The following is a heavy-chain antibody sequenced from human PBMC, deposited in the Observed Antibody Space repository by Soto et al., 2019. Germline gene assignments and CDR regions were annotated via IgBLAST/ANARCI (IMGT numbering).Heavy chain of an antibody. V-gene: IGHV3-30-3*01. Sequence: GSLRLSCVASGFTFSSYAMHWVRQAPGKGLEWVAVISYDGSNKYYADSVKGRFTISRDNSKNTLYLQMNSLRAEDTAVYYCARGLVGYSPSDYWGQGTLVTVSS. CDR1: GFTFSSYA. CDR2: ISYDGSNK. CDR3: ARGLVGYSPSDY. D-gene: IGHD1-26*01. J-gene: IGHJ4*02.